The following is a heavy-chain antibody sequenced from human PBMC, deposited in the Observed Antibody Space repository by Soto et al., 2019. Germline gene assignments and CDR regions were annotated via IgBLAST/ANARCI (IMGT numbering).Heavy chain of an antibody. Sequence: PGGSLRLSCAASGFTVSSNYMSWVRQAPGKGLEWVSVIYSGGSTYYADSVKGRFTISRDNSKNTLYLQMNSLRAEDTAVYYCAREDYGSGYTAADYWGQGXLVTVYS. CDR2: IYSGGST. V-gene: IGHV3-53*01. J-gene: IGHJ4*02. D-gene: IGHD3-10*01. CDR3: AREDYGSGYTAADY. CDR1: GFTVSSNY.